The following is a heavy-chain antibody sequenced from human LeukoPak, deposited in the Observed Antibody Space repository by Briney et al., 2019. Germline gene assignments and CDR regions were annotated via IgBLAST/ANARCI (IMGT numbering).Heavy chain of an antibody. CDR3: ASSRGAVAVSPLDY. J-gene: IGHJ4*02. V-gene: IGHV1-18*01. D-gene: IGHD6-19*01. Sequence: GASVKVSCKASGYTFTSYGISWVRQAPGQGLEWMGWISGYNDNRNYAQKFQGRVTMTTDTSTNTAYMELRSLRSDDTAVYYCASSRGAVAVSPLDYWGQGNLVTVSS. CDR1: GYTFTSYG. CDR2: ISGYNDNR.